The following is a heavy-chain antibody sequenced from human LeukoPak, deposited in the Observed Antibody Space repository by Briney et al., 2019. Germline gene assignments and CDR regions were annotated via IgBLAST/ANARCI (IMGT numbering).Heavy chain of an antibody. CDR1: GGSISSSNW. CDR3: AGLRNYYDSSGYYIPDFDY. Sequence: RPSGTLSLTCAVSGGSISSSNWWSWVRQPPGKGLEWIGYIYYSGSTNYNPSLKSRVTISVDTSKNQFSLKLSSVTAADTAVYYCAGLRNYYDSSGYYIPDFDYWGQGALVTVSS. J-gene: IGHJ4*02. CDR2: IYYSGST. D-gene: IGHD3-22*01. V-gene: IGHV4-4*02.